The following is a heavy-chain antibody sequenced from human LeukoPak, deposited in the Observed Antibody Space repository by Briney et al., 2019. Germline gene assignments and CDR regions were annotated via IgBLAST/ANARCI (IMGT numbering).Heavy chain of an antibody. CDR1: GVSISSSEW. CDR3: GKTDIYFNPIAY. D-gene: IGHD3-9*01. CDR2: IHRAGRT. Sequence: SGTLSLTCAVSGVSISSSEWWIWVRQPPGQGLEWIGEIHRAGRTRYNPSLKSRVTISMDYSKNQFSLKLTSVTAADTAIYYCGKTDIYFNPIAYWGPGSLVTVSS. V-gene: IGHV4-4*02. J-gene: IGHJ4*02.